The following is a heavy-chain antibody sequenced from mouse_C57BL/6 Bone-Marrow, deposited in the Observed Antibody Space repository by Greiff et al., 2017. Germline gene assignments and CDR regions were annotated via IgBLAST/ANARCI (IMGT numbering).Heavy chain of an antibody. CDR1: GFSFNTYA. J-gene: IGHJ3*01. V-gene: IGHV10-1*01. CDR2: IRSKSNNYAT. Sequence: EVQRVESGGGLVQPKGSLKLSCAASGFSFNTYAMNWVRQAPGKGLEWVARIRSKSNNYATYYADSVKDRFTISRDDSESMLYLQMNNLKTEDTAMYYCVRGGSFFAYWGQGTLVTVSA. CDR3: VRGGSFFAY. D-gene: IGHD1-1*02.